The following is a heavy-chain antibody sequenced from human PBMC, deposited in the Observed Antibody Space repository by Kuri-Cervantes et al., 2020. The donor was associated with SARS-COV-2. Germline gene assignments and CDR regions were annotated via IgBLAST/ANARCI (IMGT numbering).Heavy chain of an antibody. V-gene: IGHV3-48*01. J-gene: IGHJ5*02. CDR2: IRSSSSTI. CDR3: ARDFWSGYYGGNWFDP. D-gene: IGHD3-3*01. Sequence: ETLSLTCAASGFTFSSYSMNWVRQAPGKGLEWVSYIRSSSSTIYYADSVKGRFTISRDNAKNSLYLQMNSLRAEDTAVCYCARDFWSGYYGGNWFDPWGQGTLVTVSS. CDR1: GFTFSSYS.